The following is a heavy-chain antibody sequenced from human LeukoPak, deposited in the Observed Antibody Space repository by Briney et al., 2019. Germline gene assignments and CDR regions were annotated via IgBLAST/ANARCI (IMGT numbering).Heavy chain of an antibody. CDR3: AKHFCTGLDCSLFDS. CDR1: GFTFSSYS. V-gene: IGHV3-23*01. CDR2: IRSAVDTT. D-gene: IGHD3/OR15-3a*01. Sequence: GGSLRLSCAASGFTFSSYSMNWVRQAPGKGLEWISGIRSAVDTTHYADSVKGRFIISRDNSKNTLSLQLNSLRPEDTALYYCAKHFCTGLDCSLFDSWGQGTLVTVSS. J-gene: IGHJ4*02.